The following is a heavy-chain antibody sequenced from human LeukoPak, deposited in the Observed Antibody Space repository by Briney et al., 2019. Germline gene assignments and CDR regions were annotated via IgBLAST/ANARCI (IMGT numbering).Heavy chain of an antibody. V-gene: IGHV3-23*01. CDR2: ISGSGGST. Sequence: GGSLRLSCAASGFTFSSYAMSWVRQAPGKGLEWVSAISGSGGSTYYADSVNGRFTISRDNSKNTLYLQMNSLRAEDTAVYYCAKHVLRFLEWLPIDAFDIWGQGTMVTVSS. CDR3: AKHVLRFLEWLPIDAFDI. J-gene: IGHJ3*02. D-gene: IGHD3-3*01. CDR1: GFTFSSYA.